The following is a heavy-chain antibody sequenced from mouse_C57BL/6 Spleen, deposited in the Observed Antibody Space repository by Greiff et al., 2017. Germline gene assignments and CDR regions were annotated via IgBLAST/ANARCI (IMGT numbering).Heavy chain of an antibody. J-gene: IGHJ2*01. CDR3: ARGGDSDY. CDR2: IYPGDGDT. V-gene: IGHV1-80*01. CDR1: GYAFSSYW. Sequence: QVQLQQSGAELVKPGASVKISCKASGYAFSSYWMNRVKQRPGKGLEWIGQIYPGDGDTNYNGKFKGKATLTADKSSSTAYMQLSSLTSEDSAVYFCARGGDSDYWGQGTTLTVSS.